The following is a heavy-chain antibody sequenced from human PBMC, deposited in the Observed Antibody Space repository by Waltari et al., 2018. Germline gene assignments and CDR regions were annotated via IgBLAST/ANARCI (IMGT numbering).Heavy chain of an antibody. Sequence: QVQLVQSGAEVKKPGASVKVSCKASGYTFTGYYMHWVRQAPGQGLEWMGRINPNSGGTNYAQKFQGRVTMTRDTSISTAYMELSRLRSDDTAVYYCARMDRAAAAGYYYGMDVWGQGTTVTVSS. V-gene: IGHV1-2*06. CDR2: INPNSGGT. J-gene: IGHJ6*02. CDR3: ARMDRAAAAGYYYGMDV. CDR1: GYTFTGYY. D-gene: IGHD6-13*01.